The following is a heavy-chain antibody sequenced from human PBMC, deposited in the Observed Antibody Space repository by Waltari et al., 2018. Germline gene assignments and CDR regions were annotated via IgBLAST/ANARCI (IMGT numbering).Heavy chain of an antibody. V-gene: IGHV4-34*01. Sequence: QVQLQQWGAGLLKPSETLSLTCAVYGGSFSGYYWSWIRQPPGQGLEWIGEINHSGSTNYNPSLKSRVTISVDTSKNQFSLKLSSVTAADTAVYYCARRYYGSGSYTSSYYMDVWGKGTTVTVSS. CDR2: INHSGST. CDR1: GGSFSGYY. J-gene: IGHJ6*03. D-gene: IGHD3-10*01. CDR3: ARRYYGSGSYTSSYYMDV.